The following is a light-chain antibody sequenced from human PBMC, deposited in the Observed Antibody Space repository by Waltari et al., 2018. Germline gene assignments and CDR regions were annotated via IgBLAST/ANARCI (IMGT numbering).Light chain of an antibody. CDR3: SSYAVTATLL. J-gene: IGLJ2*01. V-gene: IGLV2-14*03. Sequence: QSVLTQPASVSGSPGQSITISCTGTRGDVGGYDYVPWYQQQPGKAPNIMIYDVKNRPSGVSNRFSRSKSGATASLTISALQAEDESDYYCSSYAVTATLLFGGGTTLTVL. CDR1: RGDVGGYDY. CDR2: DVK.